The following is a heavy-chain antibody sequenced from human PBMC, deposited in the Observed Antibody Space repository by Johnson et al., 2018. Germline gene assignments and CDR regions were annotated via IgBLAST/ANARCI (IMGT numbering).Heavy chain of an antibody. Sequence: EVQLVESGGGLVQPGGSLRLSCAASGIASGYTFSTYWMHWVRQVPGKGLVWVSCISGDGSDTRYADSVKGRFTISKDNAKNTMYLQMNSLRAEDTAVYFCARGGGNYEGGYYYYMDGWGKGTTVTVSS. CDR3: ARGGGNYEGGYYYYMDG. CDR2: ISGDGSDT. V-gene: IGHV3-74*01. CDR1: GIASGYTFSTYW. D-gene: IGHD1-7*01. J-gene: IGHJ6*03.